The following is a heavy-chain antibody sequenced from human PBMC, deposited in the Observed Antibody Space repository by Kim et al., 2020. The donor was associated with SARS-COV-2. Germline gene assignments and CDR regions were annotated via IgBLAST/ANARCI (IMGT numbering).Heavy chain of an antibody. Sequence: GGSLRLSCVASGFTVSSTHMSWVRQAPGKGLEWVSVINTGGNTYYGDSVKGRFTISRDNSRSTVYLQMYSLRVEDTAVYYCASGGAYRQGGSGCWCQGT. J-gene: IGHJ1*01. D-gene: IGHD2-15*01. V-gene: IGHV3-53*01. CDR2: INTGGNT. CDR3: ASGGAYRQGGSGC. CDR1: GFTVSSTH.